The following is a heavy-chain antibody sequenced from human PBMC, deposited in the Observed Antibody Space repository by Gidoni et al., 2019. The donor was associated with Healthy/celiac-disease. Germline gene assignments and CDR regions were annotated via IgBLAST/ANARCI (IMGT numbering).Heavy chain of an antibody. D-gene: IGHD5-18*01. CDR3: ARVQKYSYGLFNYYYYYGMDV. Sequence: QVQLQESGPGLVKPSGTLSLTCAVSGGSISSSNWWSWVRQPPGKGLEWIGEIYHSGSTNYNPSLKSRVTISVDKSKNQFSLKLSSVTAADTAVYYCARVQKYSYGLFNYYYYYGMDVWGQGTTVTVSS. CDR2: IYHSGST. V-gene: IGHV4-4*02. J-gene: IGHJ6*02. CDR1: GGSISSSNW.